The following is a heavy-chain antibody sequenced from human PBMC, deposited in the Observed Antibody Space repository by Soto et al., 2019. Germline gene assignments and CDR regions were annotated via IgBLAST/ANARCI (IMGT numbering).Heavy chain of an antibody. Sequence: GGSLRLSCAASGFTFSSYWMHWVRQAPGKGLVWVSRINSDGSSTSYADSVKGRFTISRDNAKNTLYLQMNSLRAEDTAVYYCARDSRWLQPDYGMDVWGQGTTVTVSS. J-gene: IGHJ6*02. CDR1: GFTFSSYW. CDR2: INSDGSST. V-gene: IGHV3-74*01. D-gene: IGHD5-12*01. CDR3: ARDSRWLQPDYGMDV.